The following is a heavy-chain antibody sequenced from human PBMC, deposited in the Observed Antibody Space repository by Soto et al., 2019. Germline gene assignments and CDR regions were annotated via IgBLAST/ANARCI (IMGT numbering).Heavy chain of an antibody. CDR2: VNPNSGGT. Sequence: ASVKVSCKAAGHTFSGYYVHWVRQAPGQGLEWMGWVNPNSGGTHYAQKFQGRDSMTRDTSLSAVYMELRSLRPDEMAVYFCASHFVGAGLTVTTREFGRLWGQGTLVTVSS. V-gene: IGHV1-2*02. J-gene: IGHJ4*02. D-gene: IGHD3-10*01. CDR3: ASHFVGAGLTVTTREFGRL. CDR1: GHTFSGYY.